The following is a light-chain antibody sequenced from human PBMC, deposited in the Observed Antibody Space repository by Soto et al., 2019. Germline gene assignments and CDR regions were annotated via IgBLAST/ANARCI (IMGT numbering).Light chain of an antibody. Sequence: EIVLTQSPGTLSLSPGERATFSCRASQSVSSNYLAWYQQKPGQAPRLLIYDASNRATGIPARFSGSGSGTDFTLTIRSLEPEDFAVYYCHQRQYWPPITFGQGTRLEIK. V-gene: IGKV3-11*01. J-gene: IGKJ5*01. CDR3: HQRQYWPPIT. CDR1: QSVSSNY. CDR2: DAS.